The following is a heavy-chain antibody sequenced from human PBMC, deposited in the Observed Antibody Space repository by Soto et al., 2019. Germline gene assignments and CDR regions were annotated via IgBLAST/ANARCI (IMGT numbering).Heavy chain of an antibody. CDR2: ISGSDGTT. Sequence: PGGSLRLSCVSSVCTFSSYAMSWVRQSPGKWLEWVSVISGSDGTTYYADSVKGRFTISRDNSKNTLYLQMNSLRAEDTALYYCAKTVGTLWADYYRYFEYWGQGTLVSVS. CDR1: VCTFSSYA. J-gene: IGHJ4*02. CDR3: AKTVGTLWADYYRYFEY. D-gene: IGHD3-3*01. V-gene: IGHV3-23*01.